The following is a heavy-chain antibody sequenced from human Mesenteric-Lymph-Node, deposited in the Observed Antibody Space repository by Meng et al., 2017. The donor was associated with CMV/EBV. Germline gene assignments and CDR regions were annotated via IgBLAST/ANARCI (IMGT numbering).Heavy chain of an antibody. CDR3: AREIHNSDYDYGYFDY. Sequence: GGTFSNYAISWVRQAPGQGLEWMGGIIPIFDTANYAQKFQGRVTITADESTSTAYMELSSLRSEDTAVYYCAREIHNSDYDYGYFDYWGQGTLVTVSS. J-gene: IGHJ4*02. D-gene: IGHD5-12*01. V-gene: IGHV1-69*01. CDR1: GGTFSNYA. CDR2: IIPIFDTA.